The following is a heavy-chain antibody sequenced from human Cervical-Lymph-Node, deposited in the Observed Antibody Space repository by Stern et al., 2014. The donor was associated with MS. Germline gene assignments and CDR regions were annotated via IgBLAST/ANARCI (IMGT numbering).Heavy chain of an antibody. CDR2: ISGSDSST. D-gene: IGHD2-2*01. CDR1: GFTFSSYA. Sequence: EVQLVQSGGGLVQPGGSLRLSCAASGFTFSSYAMSWVRQAPGKGLEWVSAISGSDSSTYYADSVKGRFSISRDNSKNTLFLQMNSLRAEDTAEYYCAKGGIVVVPAAINYYYGMDVWGQGTTVTVSS. V-gene: IGHV3-23*04. CDR3: AKGGIVVVPAAINYYYGMDV. J-gene: IGHJ6*02.